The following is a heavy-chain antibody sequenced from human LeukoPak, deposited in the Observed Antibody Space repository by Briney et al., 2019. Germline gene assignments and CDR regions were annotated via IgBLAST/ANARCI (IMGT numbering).Heavy chain of an antibody. CDR2: INHSGST. CDR1: GGSFSGYY. V-gene: IGHV4-34*01. Sequence: PSETLSLTCAVYGGSFSGYYWSWIRQPPGKGLEWIGEINHSGSTNYNPSLKSRVTISVDTSKNQFSLKLSSVTVADTAVYYCARIDRGYDRWSYYYYMDVWGKGTTVTISS. J-gene: IGHJ6*03. CDR3: ARIDRGYDRWSYYYYMDV. D-gene: IGHD5-12*01.